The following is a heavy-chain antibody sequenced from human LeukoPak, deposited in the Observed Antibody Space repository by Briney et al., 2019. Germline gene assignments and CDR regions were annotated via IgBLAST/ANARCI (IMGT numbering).Heavy chain of an antibody. CDR3: ARNTYCYENNCDLRGHWFDP. J-gene: IGHJ5*02. CDR2: IYYSGST. D-gene: IGHD3-16*02. Sequence: PSETLSLTCTVSGGSISSGDYYWSWIRQPPGKGLEWIGYIYYSGSTYYNPSLKSRVTMETDTYKNEVSLKLTSVTAADTAIYYCARNTYCYENNCDLRGHWFDPWGQGTLVIVAS. V-gene: IGHV4-30-4*01. CDR1: GGSISSGDYY.